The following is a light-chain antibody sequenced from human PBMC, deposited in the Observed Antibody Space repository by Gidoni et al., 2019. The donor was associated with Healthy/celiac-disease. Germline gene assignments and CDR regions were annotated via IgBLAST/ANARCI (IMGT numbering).Light chain of an antibody. CDR2: DAS. J-gene: IGKJ3*01. Sequence: DIQMTQSPSTLSASVGDRVTITCRASQSISSWLAWYQQKPGKAPKLLIYDASSLESGVPSRFSGSGSGTEFTLTISSLQPDDFATYYCQQYNSYPFTFXPXTKVXIK. CDR3: QQYNSYPFT. CDR1: QSISSW. V-gene: IGKV1-5*01.